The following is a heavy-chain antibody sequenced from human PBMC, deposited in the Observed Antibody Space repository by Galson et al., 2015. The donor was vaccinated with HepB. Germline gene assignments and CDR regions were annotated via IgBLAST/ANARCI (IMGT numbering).Heavy chain of an antibody. CDR1: GFTFDDYG. Sequence: SLRLSCAASGFTFDDYGMSWVRQAPGKGLEWVSGINWNGGSTGYADSVKGRFTISRDNAKNSLYLQMNSLRAEDTALYYCARDLSEQWPLDYWGQGTLVTVSS. CDR3: ARDLSEQWPLDY. V-gene: IGHV3-20*04. D-gene: IGHD6-19*01. CDR2: INWNGGST. J-gene: IGHJ4*02.